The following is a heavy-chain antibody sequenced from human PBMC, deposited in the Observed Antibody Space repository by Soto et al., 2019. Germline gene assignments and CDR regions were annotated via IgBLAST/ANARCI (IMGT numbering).Heavy chain of an antibody. V-gene: IGHV5-51*07. D-gene: IGHD3-10*01. Sequence: PGESLKISCQGSGYSFANYWIAWVHQMPGKGLEWVGVIYPGDSDTRYSPSFRGQVTISADKSISHVYLQWSSLKASDTAMYYCARNRLRQYYYGMDVWGQGITVTVS. CDR2: IYPGDSDT. CDR1: GYSFANYW. J-gene: IGHJ6*02. CDR3: ARNRLRQYYYGMDV.